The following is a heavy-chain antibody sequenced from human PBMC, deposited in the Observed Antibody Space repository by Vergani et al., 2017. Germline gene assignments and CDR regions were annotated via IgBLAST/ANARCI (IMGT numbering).Heavy chain of an antibody. J-gene: IGHJ4*02. CDR1: RFTFSSYG. CDR3: AKGTGAYSGSYYFDY. D-gene: IGHD1-26*01. Sequence: QVQLVESGGGVVQPGRSLRLSCAASRFTFSSYGMHWVRQAPGKGLEWVAVISYDGSNRYYADSVKGRFTISRDNSKNTLYLQMNSLRAEDTAVYYCAKGTGAYSGSYYFDYWGQGTLVTVSS. CDR2: ISYDGSNR. V-gene: IGHV3-30*18.